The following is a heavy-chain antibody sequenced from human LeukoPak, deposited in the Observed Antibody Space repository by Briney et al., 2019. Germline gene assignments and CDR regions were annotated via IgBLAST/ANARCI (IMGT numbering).Heavy chain of an antibody. CDR1: GFTFSSYS. CDR2: IYAGGST. Sequence: PGGSLRLSCAASGFTFSSYSMNWVRQAPGKGLEWVSIIYAGGSTYYADSVKGRFTISRDSSNNTLFLQMSSLRADDSGLYYCATDIRSSPLGFWGHGTLVTVSS. V-gene: IGHV3-66*01. CDR3: ATDIRSSPLGF. J-gene: IGHJ4*01. D-gene: IGHD3-9*01.